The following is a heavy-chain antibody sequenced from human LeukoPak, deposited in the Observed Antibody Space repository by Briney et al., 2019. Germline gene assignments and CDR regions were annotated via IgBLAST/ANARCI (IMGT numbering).Heavy chain of an antibody. CDR2: ISYDGSSK. CDR3: AKEIWPTVTTPGWTYFDY. CDR1: GFTFSTYA. D-gene: IGHD4-17*01. J-gene: IGHJ4*02. Sequence: GGSLRLSCAASGFTFSTYAMHWVRQAPGKGLEWVAVISYDGSSKYYADSVKGRFTISRDNSKNTLYLQMNSLRAEDTAVYYCAKEIWPTVTTPGWTYFDYWGQGALVTVSS. V-gene: IGHV3-30*04.